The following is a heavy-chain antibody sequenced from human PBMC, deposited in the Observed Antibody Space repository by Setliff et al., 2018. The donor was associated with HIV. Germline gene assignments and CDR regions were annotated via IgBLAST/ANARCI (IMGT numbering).Heavy chain of an antibody. CDR2: IYTGGRT. CDR3: ARIFGDQGYYYGMDV. V-gene: IGHV4-4*07. CDR1: DDSISSNY. J-gene: IGHJ6*02. Sequence: SETLSLTCTVSDDSISSNYWSWIRQSAGKGLEWVGRIYTGGRTNYNPSLKGRVTMSVDTSKNQFSLNLSSVTAADTAVYYCARIFGDQGYYYGMDVWGQGTTVTVSS. D-gene: IGHD3-3*01.